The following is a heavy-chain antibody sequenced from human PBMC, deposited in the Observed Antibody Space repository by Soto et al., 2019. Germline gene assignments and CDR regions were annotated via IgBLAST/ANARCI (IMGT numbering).Heavy chain of an antibody. D-gene: IGHD3-3*01. V-gene: IGHV3-11*01. CDR2: ISSSGSTI. J-gene: IGHJ6*02. Sequence: GGSLRLSCAASGFTFSDYYTSWIRQAPGKGLEWVSYISSSGSTIYYADSVKGRFTISRDNAKNSLYLQMNSLRAEDTAVYYCARTGIFGVVIAYYYYGMDVWGQGATVTVSS. CDR3: ARTGIFGVVIAYYYYGMDV. CDR1: GFTFSDYY.